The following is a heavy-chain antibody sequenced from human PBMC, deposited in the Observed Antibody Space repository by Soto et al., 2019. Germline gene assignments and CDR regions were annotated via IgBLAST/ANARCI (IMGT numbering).Heavy chain of an antibody. Sequence: QVQLQQWGAGLLKPSETLSLTCAVSGGSLGGFHWSWIRQPPGKGLEWIGEISRSGSTNYGPSHKSRVTMSMDTSRNQVSLNLISVTDADTAVYYCARGRTAALIETRLFRVLFDLWGHGNLVTVSS. CDR1: GGSLGGFH. CDR2: ISRSGST. CDR3: ARGRTAALIETRLFRVLFDL. D-gene: IGHD3-10*01. J-gene: IGHJ4*01. V-gene: IGHV4-34*01.